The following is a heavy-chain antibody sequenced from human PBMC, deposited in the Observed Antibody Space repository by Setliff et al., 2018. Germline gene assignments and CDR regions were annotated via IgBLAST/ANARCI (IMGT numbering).Heavy chain of an antibody. CDR3: ARVRDCSGGICHRGFHHYMDV. J-gene: IGHJ6*03. D-gene: IGHD2-15*01. V-gene: IGHV1-69*05. CDR1: GGTFRGYG. Sequence: ASVKVSCKAPGGTFRGYGISWVRQAPGQGLEWMGGTIPMFGSANYAQKFQGRVTITTDEFTTTAYLELSSLRSEDMAVYYCARVRDCSGGICHRGFHHYMDVWGKGTTVTVSS. CDR2: TIPMFGSA.